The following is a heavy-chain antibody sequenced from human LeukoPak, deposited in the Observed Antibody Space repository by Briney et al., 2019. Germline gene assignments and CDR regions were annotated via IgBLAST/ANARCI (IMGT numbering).Heavy chain of an antibody. J-gene: IGHJ4*02. D-gene: IGHD1-26*01. CDR1: GYTFTSYY. V-gene: IGHV1-69*13. CDR3: ALTAGVVGATYFDY. CDR2: IIPIFGTA. Sequence: ASVKVSCKASGYTFTSYYMHWVRQAPGQGLEWMGGIIPIFGTANYAQKFQGRVTITADESTSTAYMELSSLTSEDAAVYYCALTAGVVGATYFDYWGQGTLVTVSS.